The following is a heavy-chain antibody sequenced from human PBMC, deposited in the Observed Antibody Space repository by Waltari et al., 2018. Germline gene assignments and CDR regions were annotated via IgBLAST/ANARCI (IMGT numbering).Heavy chain of an antibody. CDR1: GGSISTYY. CDR2: IYYSGNT. J-gene: IGHJ6*03. CDR3: ARAAVSHYYYYMDV. V-gene: IGHV4-59*01. Sequence: QVQLQESGPGLVKPSETLSLTCTVSGGSISTYYWNWIRQPPGKGLEWIGYIYYSGNTNYNPSLKSRVTMSVDTSKNQLSLRLSSVTAADTAVYFCARAAVSHYYYYMDVWGKGTTVAVSS.